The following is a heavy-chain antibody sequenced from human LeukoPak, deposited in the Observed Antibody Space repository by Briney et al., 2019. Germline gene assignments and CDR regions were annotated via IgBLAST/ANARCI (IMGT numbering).Heavy chain of an antibody. Sequence: SETLSLTCKVSGGSISNYYWSWIRQPPMKGLEWIGYINYSGSTHHNPSLKSRVTISVDTSKNQFSLKLSSVTAADTAVYYCARVFGDYTFDYWGQGTLVTVSS. V-gene: IGHV4-59*08. CDR2: INYSGST. CDR1: GGSISNYY. D-gene: IGHD4-17*01. J-gene: IGHJ4*02. CDR3: ARVFGDYTFDY.